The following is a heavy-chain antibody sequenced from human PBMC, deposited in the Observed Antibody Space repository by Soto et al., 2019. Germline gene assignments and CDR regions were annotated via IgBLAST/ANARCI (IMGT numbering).Heavy chain of an antibody. V-gene: IGHV5-51*01. Sequence: GESLKISCKGSGYSFTSYWIGWVRQMPGKGLEWMGIIYPGDSDTRYSPSFQGQVTISADKSISTAYLQWSSLKASDTAMYYCARHLRYSSGWHDLYDPCGQGSFDTGSA. D-gene: IGHD6-25*01. J-gene: IGHJ5*02. CDR3: ARHLRYSSGWHDLYDP. CDR2: IYPGDSDT. CDR1: GYSFTSYW.